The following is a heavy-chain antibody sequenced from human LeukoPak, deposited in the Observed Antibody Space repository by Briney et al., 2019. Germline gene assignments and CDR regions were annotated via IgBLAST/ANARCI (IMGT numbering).Heavy chain of an antibody. CDR1: GFTFSDYY. Sequence: PGGSLRLSCAASGFTFSDYYMSWIRQAPGKGLEWVSYISSSGSTIYYADSVKGRFTISRDNSKNTLYLQMNSLRAEDTAVYYCAKATVGATFGGFDYWGQGTLVTVSS. D-gene: IGHD1-26*01. CDR2: ISSSGSTI. V-gene: IGHV3-11*01. CDR3: AKATVGATFGGFDY. J-gene: IGHJ4*02.